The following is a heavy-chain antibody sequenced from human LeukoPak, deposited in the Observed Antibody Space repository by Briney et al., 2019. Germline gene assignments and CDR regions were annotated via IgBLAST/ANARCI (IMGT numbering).Heavy chain of an antibody. V-gene: IGHV3-30*04. CDR2: ISYDGSDK. CDR3: ARAPQRTSSYGSVLPYYYYIDV. J-gene: IGHJ6*03. Sequence: AGGSLRLSCAVSGFTFSNYAIHWVRQAPGKGLEWVALISYDGSDKYYADSVKGRFTISRDNSKNSLDLQMNSLRAEDTAVYFCARAPQRTSSYGSVLPYYYYIDVWGKGTTVTVSS. CDR1: GFTFSNYA. D-gene: IGHD5-18*01.